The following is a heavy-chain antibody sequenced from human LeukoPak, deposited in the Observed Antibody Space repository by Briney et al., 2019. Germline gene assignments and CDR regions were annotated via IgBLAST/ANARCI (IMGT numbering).Heavy chain of an antibody. CDR2: LSYSGST. J-gene: IGHJ4*02. Sequence: SETLSLTCTVSGGSVSNNNYYWGWIRQPPGKGLEWIGSLSYSGSTYYNPSLKSRVTISVDTSKNQFSLKLSSVTAADTAVYYCAATRGTRAYWGQGTLVTVSS. V-gene: IGHV4-39*07. D-gene: IGHD3-10*01. CDR3: AATRGTRAY. CDR1: GGSVSNNNYY.